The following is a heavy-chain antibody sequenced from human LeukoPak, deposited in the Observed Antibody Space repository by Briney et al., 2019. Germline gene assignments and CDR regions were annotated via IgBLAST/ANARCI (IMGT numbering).Heavy chain of an antibody. CDR3: AKCSASYYNDAFDI. J-gene: IGHJ3*02. V-gene: IGHV3-23*01. CDR1: GFTFDNYA. CDR2: IRGGGAVT. D-gene: IGHD3-10*02. Sequence: GGSLRLSCAASGFTFDNYAMNWVRQAPGKGLEWLSYIRGGGAVTRYSDSVKGRFTISRDNSKNTLYLQMNHLRAEDTAIYYCAKCSASYYNDAFDIWGRGTMVAVSS.